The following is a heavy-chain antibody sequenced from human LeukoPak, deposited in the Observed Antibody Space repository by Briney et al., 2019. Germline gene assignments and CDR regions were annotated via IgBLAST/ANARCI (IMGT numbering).Heavy chain of an antibody. CDR2: ISAYNGNT. CDR1: RYTFTRYG. J-gene: IGHJ4*02. CDR3: ARDSNTRSSGIFGY. D-gene: IGHD3-10*01. V-gene: IGHV1-18*01. Sequence: ASLKVSCKASRYTFTRYGISWVRQAPGQAREWMGWISAYNGNTNHAQKLQGRVTMTTETSTSTAYMELRSLRSDDTAVYYCARDSNTRSSGIFGYWGQGTLVTVSS.